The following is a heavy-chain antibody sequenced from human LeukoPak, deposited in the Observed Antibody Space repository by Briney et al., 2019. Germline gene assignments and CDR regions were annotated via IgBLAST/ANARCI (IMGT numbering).Heavy chain of an antibody. J-gene: IGHJ4*02. CDR2: IYSSGST. CDR1: GGSISGYY. Sequence: PSETLSLTCTVSGGSISGYYWSWIRQPPGKGLEWIGYIYSSGSTNYNPSLRSRVTMSVDTSKNQFSLNLSSVTAADTAVYSCARSGTSSGWYRSFDYWGPGTLVTVSS. D-gene: IGHD6-19*01. CDR3: ARSGTSSGWYRSFDY. V-gene: IGHV4-59*01.